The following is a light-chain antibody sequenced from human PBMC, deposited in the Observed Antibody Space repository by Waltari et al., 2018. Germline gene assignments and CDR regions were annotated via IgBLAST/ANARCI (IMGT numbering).Light chain of an antibody. Sequence: EIVLTQSPGTLSLSPGERATLSCRASQSVSSSDVAWYQQKFGQAPRLLIYGAYNRATGIPDRFSGSGSGTDFTLTISRVEPEDFAVYYCQKYGSSPPRSFGQGTRLEIK. CDR1: QSVSSSD. V-gene: IGKV3-20*01. J-gene: IGKJ5*01. CDR2: GAY. CDR3: QKYGSSPPRS.